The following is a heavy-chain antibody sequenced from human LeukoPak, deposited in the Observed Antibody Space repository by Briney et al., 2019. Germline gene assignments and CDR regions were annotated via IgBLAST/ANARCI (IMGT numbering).Heavy chain of an antibody. V-gene: IGHV4-38-2*02. CDR3: ARGTYGYYMDV. CDR2: IYRSGST. D-gene: IGHD4-17*01. J-gene: IGHJ6*03. Sequence: SETLSLTCSGSNYSISNSLYWGWLRPPPGKGLEWIGSIYRSGSTFYNPSLKSRVTISLDTSKNQFSLKLSSVTAADTAVYFCARGTYGYYMDVWGKGTMVTVSS. CDR1: NYSISNSLY.